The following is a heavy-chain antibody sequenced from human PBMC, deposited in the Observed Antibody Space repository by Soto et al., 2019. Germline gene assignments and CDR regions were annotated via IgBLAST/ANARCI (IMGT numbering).Heavy chain of an antibody. CDR1: GYTFTSYG. V-gene: IGHV1-18*01. Sequence: QVQLVQSGAEVKKPGASVKVSCKASGYTFTSYGISLVRQAPGQGLEWMGWIRAYNGNTNYAQKLQGRVTMTTDTTTSTVYMELRSLRSDDTAVYDCARDFPTMDVWGQGTTVTVSS. CDR2: IRAYNGNT. CDR3: ARDFPTMDV. J-gene: IGHJ6*02.